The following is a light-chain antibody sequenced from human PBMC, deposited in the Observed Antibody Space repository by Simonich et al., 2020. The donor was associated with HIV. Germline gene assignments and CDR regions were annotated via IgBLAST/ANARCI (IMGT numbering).Light chain of an antibody. V-gene: IGKV1-8*01. CDR3: QQYYSYPQT. J-gene: IGKJ2*01. CDR2: AAS. CDR1: QGISSY. Sequence: AIRMTQSPSSLSASTGDEVTIPCRASQGISSYLAWYQQKPGTAPTLLIYAASTLQSGDPARCSGSGSGTDFTLTISCLQSEDFATYYCQQYYSYPQTFGQGTKLESK.